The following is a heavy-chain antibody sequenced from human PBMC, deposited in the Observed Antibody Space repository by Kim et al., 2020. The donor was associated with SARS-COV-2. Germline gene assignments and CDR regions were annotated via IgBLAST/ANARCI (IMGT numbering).Heavy chain of an antibody. Sequence: YYADAVKGRFTISGDNSKNTLYLQMNSLRAEDTAVYYCSKVPHYSDAFDIWGQGTMVTVSS. D-gene: IGHD3-10*01. CDR3: SKVPHYSDAFDI. J-gene: IGHJ3*02. V-gene: IGHV3-23*01.